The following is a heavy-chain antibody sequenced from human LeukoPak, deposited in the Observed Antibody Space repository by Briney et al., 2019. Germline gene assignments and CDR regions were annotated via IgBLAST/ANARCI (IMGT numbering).Heavy chain of an antibody. CDR1: GGSISSGNYY. Sequence: SGTLSLTCTVSGGSISSGNYYWNWIRQPAGKGLEWFGYIFVSGSTNDNPAVKSRVTISVDTSNNQFSLTLRSVTAADTAVYYCARETEKQWQYWGQGTMATVSS. V-gene: IGHV4-61*09. D-gene: IGHD6-19*01. CDR3: ARETEKQWQY. CDR2: IFVSGST. J-gene: IGHJ3*01.